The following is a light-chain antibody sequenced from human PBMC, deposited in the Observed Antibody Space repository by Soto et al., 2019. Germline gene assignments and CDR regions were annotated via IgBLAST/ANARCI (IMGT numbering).Light chain of an antibody. CDR1: QSVSRY. CDR3: QQRSNWPL. V-gene: IGKV3-11*01. Sequence: EIVLTQSPATLSLSPGERATLSCRASQSVSRYLAWYQQKPGQAPRLLIYDASNRATGIPGRFSGSGSGTDFTLTISSLEPEDFAVYYCQQRSNWPLFGPGTKVDIK. CDR2: DAS. J-gene: IGKJ3*01.